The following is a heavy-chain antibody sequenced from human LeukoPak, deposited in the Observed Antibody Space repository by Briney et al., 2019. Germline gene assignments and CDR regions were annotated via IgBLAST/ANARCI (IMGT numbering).Heavy chain of an antibody. D-gene: IGHD2-2*01. Sequence: SETLSLTCTVSGGSISSYYWSWIRQPPGKGLEWVAYIYYSGSTNYNPSLKSRVTISVNTSKNKFSLKLSSVPAADTAVYYFSRVGSVVPAADTDAFDTWGQGTMVTVSS. V-gene: IGHV4-59*01. J-gene: IGHJ3*02. CDR2: IYYSGST. CDR1: GGSISSYY. CDR3: SRVGSVVPAADTDAFDT.